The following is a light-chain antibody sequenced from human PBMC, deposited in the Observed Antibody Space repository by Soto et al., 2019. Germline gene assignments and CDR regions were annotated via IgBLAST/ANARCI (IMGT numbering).Light chain of an antibody. V-gene: IGKV2-28*01. CDR1: QSLLDSNGYNC. CDR3: MQSRQTPLT. Sequence: DIVMTQSPLSLPVTPGEPASISCRSSQSLLDSNGYNCLEWYLQKPGQSPQLLIYLGSNRASGVPDRVSGSGSGTDFTLKISRVEAEDVGVYYCMQSRQTPLTCGQGTKVDIK. CDR2: LGS. J-gene: IGKJ1*01.